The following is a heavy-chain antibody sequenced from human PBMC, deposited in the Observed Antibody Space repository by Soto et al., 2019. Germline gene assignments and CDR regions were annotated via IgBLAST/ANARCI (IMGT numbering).Heavy chain of an antibody. J-gene: IGHJ4*02. CDR1: GGSISSSSYY. CDR2: IYYSGST. D-gene: IGHD2-15*01. Sequence: QLQLQESGPGLVKPSETLSLTCTVSGGSISSSSYYWGWIRQPPGKGLEWIGSIYYSGSTYYNPSPKGRVTISVDTSKNQFSLKLSSVTAADTAVYYCARHTPAISISDHWGQGTLVTVSS. CDR3: ARHTPAISISDH. V-gene: IGHV4-39*01.